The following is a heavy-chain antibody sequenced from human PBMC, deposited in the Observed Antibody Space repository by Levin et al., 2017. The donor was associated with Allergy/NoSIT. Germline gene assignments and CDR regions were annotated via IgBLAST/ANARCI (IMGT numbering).Heavy chain of an antibody. CDR2: IDTAGDT. D-gene: IGHD4-11*01. Sequence: LSLPCAASGFTFSSYDMHWVRQATGKGLEWVSTIDTAGDTYSPGSVKGRFTISRENAKSSLYLQMNSLRAGDTAVYYCARSTQDWYFDLWGRGTLVTVSS. J-gene: IGHJ2*01. CDR3: ARSTQDWYFDL. CDR1: GFTFSSYD. V-gene: IGHV3-13*01.